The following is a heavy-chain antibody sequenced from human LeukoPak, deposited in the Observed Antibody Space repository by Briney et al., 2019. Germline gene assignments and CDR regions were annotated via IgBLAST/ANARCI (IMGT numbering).Heavy chain of an antibody. CDR1: GGTFSSYA. CDR2: IIPIFGTA. CDR3: ARGGSGLYYYYYMDV. Sequence: ASVKVSCKASGGTFSSYAISWVRQAPGQGLEWMGGIIPIFGTANYAQKFQGRVTITADESTSTAYMELSSLRSEDTAVYYCARGGSGLYYYYYMDVWGKGTTVTVSS. V-gene: IGHV1-69*13. D-gene: IGHD3-3*01. J-gene: IGHJ6*03.